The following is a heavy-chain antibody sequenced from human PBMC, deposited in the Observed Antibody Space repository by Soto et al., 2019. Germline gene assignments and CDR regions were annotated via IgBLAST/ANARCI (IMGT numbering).Heavy chain of an antibody. CDR1: GFTFSTYD. Sequence: GGSLRLSCAASGFTFSTYDMHWVRQATGESLEWVSAIGVGGDTHYSVSVKGRFTIFRENAKNSLYLQMNSLIAEDTAVYHCVRESGAGSKDWCPFDSWGQGTLVTVSS. CDR2: IGVGGDT. CDR3: VRESGAGSKDWCPFDS. D-gene: IGHD2-8*02. J-gene: IGHJ4*02. V-gene: IGHV3-13*01.